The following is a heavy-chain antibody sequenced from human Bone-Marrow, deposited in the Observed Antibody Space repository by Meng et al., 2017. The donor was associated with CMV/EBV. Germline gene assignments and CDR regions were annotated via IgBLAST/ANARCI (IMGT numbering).Heavy chain of an antibody. CDR3: ARDPRPDCSSSSCSLGD. V-gene: IGHV1-69*10. J-gene: IGHJ4*02. CDR1: GGTFSSYA. CDR2: IIPILGIA. Sequence: SVKVSCKASGGTFSSYAISWVRQAPGQGLEWMGGIIPILGIANYAQKFQGRVTMTRDTSISTAYMELSRLRSDDTAVYYCARDPRPDCSSSSCSLGDWGQGTLVTVSS. D-gene: IGHD2-2*01.